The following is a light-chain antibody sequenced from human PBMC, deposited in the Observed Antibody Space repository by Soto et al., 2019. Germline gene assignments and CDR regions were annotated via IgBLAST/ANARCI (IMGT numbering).Light chain of an antibody. Sequence: DIRMTQSPSTLSASVGDRVTITCRASQSTANWLAWYQQKPGKAPKVLIYDASNLKSGVPSRFSGSGYGTEFTLTIDTLQPDDFATYYCQQYNDYPWTFGQGTKVDIK. CDR1: QSTANW. CDR2: DAS. J-gene: IGKJ1*01. CDR3: QQYNDYPWT. V-gene: IGKV1-5*01.